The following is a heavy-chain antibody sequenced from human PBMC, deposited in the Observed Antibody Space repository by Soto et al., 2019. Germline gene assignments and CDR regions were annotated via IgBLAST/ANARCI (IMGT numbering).Heavy chain of an antibody. CDR2: ISWNSGSI. D-gene: IGHD2-15*01. V-gene: IGHV3-9*01. CDR1: GFTFDDYA. J-gene: IGHJ3*02. CDR3: AKGQGYCSGGSCYSVKDDAFDI. Sequence: EVQLVESGGGLVQPGRSLRLSCAASGFTFDDYAMHWVRQAPGKGLEWVSGISWNSGSIGYADSVKGRFTISRDNAKYSRYLQMNSLRAEDTALYYCAKGQGYCSGGSCYSVKDDAFDIWGQGTMVTVSS.